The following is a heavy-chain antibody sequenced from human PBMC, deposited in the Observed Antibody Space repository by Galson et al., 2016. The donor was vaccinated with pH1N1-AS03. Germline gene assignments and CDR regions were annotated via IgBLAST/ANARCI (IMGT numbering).Heavy chain of an antibody. J-gene: IGHJ5*02. CDR1: GFTFSNAW. V-gene: IGHV3-15*01. D-gene: IGHD3-3*02. Sequence: SLRLSCAASGFTFSNAWMSWVRQAPGKGLEWLGRKSDDGTTDYAAPVKGRFTISRDDSKNMLYLQMNSLKTEDTAVYYCTKTQTFSFGLGLDPWGQGTLVTVSS. CDR2: KSDDGTT. CDR3: TKTQTFSFGLGLDP.